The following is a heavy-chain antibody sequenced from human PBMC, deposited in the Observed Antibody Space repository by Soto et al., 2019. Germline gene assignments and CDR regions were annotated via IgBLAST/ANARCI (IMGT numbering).Heavy chain of an antibody. CDR2: INPKSGDT. J-gene: IGHJ4*02. Sequence: QVQLVQSGAEVKKPGASVKVSCKASGYTFTGFYMYWLRQAPGQGLLWMGWINPKSGDTEYAQNFQGLVTMTRDPSISTAYMELSRLKSDDPAVYYCASVGSTVTSEFAYWGEGTLVSVSS. CDR1: GYTFTGFY. D-gene: IGHD4-17*01. V-gene: IGHV1-2*04. CDR3: ASVGSTVTSEFAY.